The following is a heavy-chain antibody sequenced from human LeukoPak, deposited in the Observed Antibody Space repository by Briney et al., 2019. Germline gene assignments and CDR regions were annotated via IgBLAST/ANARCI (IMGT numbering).Heavy chain of an antibody. J-gene: IGHJ4*02. CDR1: GYTFTGYY. D-gene: IGHD3-9*01. CDR2: INPNTGGT. CDR3: ARSQYNVLTGSPDY. V-gene: IGHV1-2*02. Sequence: ASVKVSCKASGYTFTGYYMHWVRQAPGQGLEWMGWINPNTGGTNYAQNFQDRVTMTSEAAISTAYMDLSRLTSDDTAVYYCARSQYNVLTGSPDYWGQGTLVTVSS.